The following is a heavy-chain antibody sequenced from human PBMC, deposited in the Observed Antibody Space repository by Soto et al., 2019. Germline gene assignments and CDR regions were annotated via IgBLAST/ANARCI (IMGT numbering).Heavy chain of an antibody. CDR3: ARDLVPKHQHFDSLLSQYYYYGMDL. V-gene: IGHV3-21*01. J-gene: IGHJ6*02. CDR1: GFTCSSYS. CDR2: ISSSSSYI. Sequence: GGSLRLSCAASGFTCSSYSMNWVRQAPGKGLEWVSSISSSSSYIYYADSVKGRFTISRDNGKNSLYLQMNSLRAEDTAVYYCARDLVPKHQHFDSLLSQYYYYGMDLWDQGTTVTVS. D-gene: IGHD3-9*01.